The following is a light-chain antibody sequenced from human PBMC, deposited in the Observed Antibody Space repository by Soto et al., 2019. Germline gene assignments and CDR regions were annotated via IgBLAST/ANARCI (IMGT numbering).Light chain of an antibody. CDR3: ATWDDSLGGPV. J-gene: IGLJ2*01. CDR2: RDN. V-gene: IGLV1-47*01. CDR1: SSNIGRNY. Sequence: QSVLTQTPSVSGTPGQRVNISCSGSSSNIGRNYVYWYNQLPGMAPKLLIYRDNERPSGVSDRFSGSKSGTSASLAISGLRSGDEADYHCATWDDSLGGPVFGGGTKLTVL.